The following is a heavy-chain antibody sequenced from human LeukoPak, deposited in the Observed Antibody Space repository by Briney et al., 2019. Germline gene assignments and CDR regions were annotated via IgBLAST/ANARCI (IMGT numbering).Heavy chain of an antibody. Sequence: PGGSLRLSCAAYGFTFSSYWMSWVRQAPGKGLEWVANIKQDGSEKYYVDSVKGRFTISRDNAKNSLYLQMNSLRAEDTAVYYCARDQLLWFGYLSSTWFDPWGQGTLVTVSS. CDR1: GFTFSSYW. CDR3: ARDQLLWFGYLSSTWFDP. J-gene: IGHJ5*02. D-gene: IGHD3-10*01. V-gene: IGHV3-7*03. CDR2: IKQDGSEK.